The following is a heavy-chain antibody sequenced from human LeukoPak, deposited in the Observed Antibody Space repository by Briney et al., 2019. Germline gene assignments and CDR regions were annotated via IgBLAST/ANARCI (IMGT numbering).Heavy chain of an antibody. Sequence: PSETLSLTCAVYGGSFSGYYWSWIRQPPGKGLEWIGEINHSGSTNYSPSLKSRVTISVDTSKNQFSLKLSSVTAADTAVYYCARGGRYYYDSSGYPFDYWGQGTLVTVSS. J-gene: IGHJ4*02. CDR1: GGSFSGYY. V-gene: IGHV4-34*01. CDR3: ARGGRYYYDSSGYPFDY. CDR2: INHSGST. D-gene: IGHD3-22*01.